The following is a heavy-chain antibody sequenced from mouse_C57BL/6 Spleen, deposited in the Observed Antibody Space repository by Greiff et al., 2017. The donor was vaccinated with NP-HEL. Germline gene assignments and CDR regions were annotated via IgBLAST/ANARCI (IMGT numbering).Heavy chain of an antibody. J-gene: IGHJ2*01. CDR2: ISSGGSYT. V-gene: IGHV5-6*01. Sequence: EVQGVESGGDLVKPGGSLKLSCAASGFTFSSYGMSWVRQTPDKRLEWVATISSGGSYTYYPDSVKGRFTISRDNAKNTLYLQMSSLKSEDTAMYYCARHSSNYPFDYWGQGTTLTVSS. D-gene: IGHD2-5*01. CDR3: ARHSSNYPFDY. CDR1: GFTFSSYG.